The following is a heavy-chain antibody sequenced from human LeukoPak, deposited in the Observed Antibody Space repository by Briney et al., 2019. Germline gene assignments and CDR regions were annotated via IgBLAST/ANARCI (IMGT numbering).Heavy chain of an antibody. CDR1: GYTFTGYY. CDR3: AREGDIVVVAAAIDY. D-gene: IGHD2-2*02. V-gene: IGHV1-2*02. Sequence: ASVKVSCKASGYTFTGYYMHWVRQAPGQGLEWMGWINPSSGDTNYAQKFQGRVTMTRDTSISTAYMELSRLRSDDTAMYYCAREGDIVVVAAAIDYWGQGTLVTVSS. J-gene: IGHJ4*02. CDR2: INPSSGDT.